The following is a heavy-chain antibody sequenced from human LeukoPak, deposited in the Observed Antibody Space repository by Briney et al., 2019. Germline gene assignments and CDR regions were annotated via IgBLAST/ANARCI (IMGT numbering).Heavy chain of an antibody. V-gene: IGHV3-11*04. D-gene: IGHD3-16*02. Sequence: GRSLRLSCAASGFTFSDYYMSWIRQAPGKGLEWVSYISSSGSTIYYADSVKGRFTISRDNAKNSLYLQMNSLRAEDTAVYYCARNVYVWGSYRYDDYWGQGTLVTVSS. CDR1: GFTFSDYY. CDR2: ISSSGSTI. J-gene: IGHJ4*02. CDR3: ARNVYVWGSYRYDDY.